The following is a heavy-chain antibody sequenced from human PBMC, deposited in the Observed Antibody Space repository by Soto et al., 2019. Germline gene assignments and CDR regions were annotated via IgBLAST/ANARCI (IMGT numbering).Heavy chain of an antibody. CDR3: ARDLTAYCGGDCPFDY. CDR1: GFTFSSYW. J-gene: IGHJ4*02. D-gene: IGHD2-21*02. CDR2: INSDGSST. V-gene: IGHV3-74*01. Sequence: HPGGSLRLSCAASGFTFSSYWMHWVRQAPGKGLVWVSRINSDGSSTRYADSVKGRFTISRDNAKNTLYLQMNSLRAEDTAVYYCARDLTAYCGGDCPFDYWGQGTLVTVSS.